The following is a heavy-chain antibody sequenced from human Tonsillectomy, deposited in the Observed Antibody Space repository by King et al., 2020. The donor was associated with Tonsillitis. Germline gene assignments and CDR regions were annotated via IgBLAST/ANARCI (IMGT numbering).Heavy chain of an antibody. Sequence: VQLQESGPGLVKPSGTLSLTCAVSGGSFNSPNWWTWVRQPPGKGLEWIGEIYHSGSTNYNPSLKSRVTISVDKSRNQFSLKLSSVTAADTAVYYCARVLMGYDSSGQFDYWGQGTLVTVSS. CDR2: IYHSGST. CDR1: GGSFNSPNW. D-gene: IGHD3-22*01. V-gene: IGHV4-4*02. J-gene: IGHJ4*02. CDR3: ARVLMGYDSSGQFDY.